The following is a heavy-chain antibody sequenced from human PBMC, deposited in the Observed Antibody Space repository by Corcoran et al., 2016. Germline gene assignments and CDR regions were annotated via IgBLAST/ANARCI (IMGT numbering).Heavy chain of an antibody. D-gene: IGHD6-6*01. V-gene: IGHV3-30*18. Sequence: QVQLVESGGGVVQPGRSLRLSCAASGFTFSSYGMHWVRQAPGKGLEWVAVISYDGSNKYYADSVKGRFTISRDNSKNTLYLQMNSLRAEETAVYYCAKVMGGAARPIDNWGQGTLVTVSS. CDR2: ISYDGSNK. CDR3: AKVMGGAARPIDN. J-gene: IGHJ4*02. CDR1: GFTFSSYG.